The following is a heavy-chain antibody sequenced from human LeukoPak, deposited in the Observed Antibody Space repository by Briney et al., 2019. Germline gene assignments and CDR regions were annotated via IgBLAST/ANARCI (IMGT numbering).Heavy chain of an antibody. Sequence: SVKVSCKASGGTFSSYAISWVRQAPGQGLEWMGRINPIFGTANYAQKFQGRVTITTDESTSTAYMELSSLRSEDTAVYYCARDIVSSGRLNWFDPWGQGTLVTVSS. V-gene: IGHV1-69*05. CDR3: ARDIVSSGRLNWFDP. CDR1: GGTFSSYA. J-gene: IGHJ5*02. CDR2: INPIFGTA. D-gene: IGHD6-25*01.